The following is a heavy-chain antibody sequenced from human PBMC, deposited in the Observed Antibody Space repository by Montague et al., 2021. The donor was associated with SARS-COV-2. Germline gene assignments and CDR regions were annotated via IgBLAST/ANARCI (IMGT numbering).Heavy chain of an antibody. CDR1: GGSISTSY. D-gene: IGHD3-10*01. Sequence: SETLSLTCTVSGGSISTSYWSWIRQHPGKGLQWIGYVFYTGSTNYNTPFRSRVTILGETSKNNFSSNLSSVGPADTAVYYCARLLYHNYMYGFDVWGQGTTVTVSS. J-gene: IGHJ6*02. CDR3: ARLLYHNYMYGFDV. V-gene: IGHV4-59*01. CDR2: VFYTGST.